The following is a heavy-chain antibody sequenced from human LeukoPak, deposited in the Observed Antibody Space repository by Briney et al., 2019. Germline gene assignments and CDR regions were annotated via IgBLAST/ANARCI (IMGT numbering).Heavy chain of an antibody. Sequence: SETLSLTCTVSGGPISSHYWSWIRQPPGKGLEWIGYIYYSGSTNYNPSLKSRVTISVDTSKNQFSLKLSSVTAADTAVYYCARGLSIAAAGTFDYWGQGTLVTVSS. J-gene: IGHJ4*02. D-gene: IGHD6-13*01. V-gene: IGHV4-59*11. CDR3: ARGLSIAAAGTFDY. CDR1: GGPISSHY. CDR2: IYYSGST.